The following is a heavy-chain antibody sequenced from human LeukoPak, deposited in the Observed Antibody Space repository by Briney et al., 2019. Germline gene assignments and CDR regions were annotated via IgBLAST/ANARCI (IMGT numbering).Heavy chain of an antibody. V-gene: IGHV1-69*04. D-gene: IGHD3-16*01. CDR3: ARVSTYPPSLYGMDV. CDR1: GGTFSSYA. CDR2: VIPILGIA. J-gene: IGHJ6*02. Sequence: ASVKVSCKASGGTFSSYAISWVRQAPGQGLEWMGRVIPILGIANYAQKFQGRVTITADKSTSTAYMELSSLRSEDTAVYYCARVSTYPPSLYGMDVWGQGTTVTVSS.